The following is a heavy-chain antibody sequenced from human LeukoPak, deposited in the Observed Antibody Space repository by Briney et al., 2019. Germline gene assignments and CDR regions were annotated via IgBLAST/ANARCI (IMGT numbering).Heavy chain of an antibody. CDR3: ARGPVLRFLEWLIDY. Sequence: PGGSLRLSCAASGFTFSSYSMNWVRQAPGKGLEWVSSISSSSNYIYYADSVKGRFTISRDNAKNSLYLQMNSLRAEDTAVYYCARGPVLRFLEWLIDYWGQGTLVTVSS. CDR2: ISSSSNYI. V-gene: IGHV3-21*01. J-gene: IGHJ4*02. D-gene: IGHD3-3*01. CDR1: GFTFSSYS.